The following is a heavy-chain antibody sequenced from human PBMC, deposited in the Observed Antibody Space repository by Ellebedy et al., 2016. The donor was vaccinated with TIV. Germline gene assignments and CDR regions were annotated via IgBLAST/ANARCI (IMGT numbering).Heavy chain of an antibody. V-gene: IGHV3-30*18. Sequence: GGSLRLXXAASGFTFSSYSMNWVRQAPGKGLEWVAVISYDGSNKYYADSVKGRFTISRDNSKNTLYLQMNSLRAEDTAVYYCAKDLITMVRGIDYWGQGTLVTVSS. CDR3: AKDLITMVRGIDY. CDR1: GFTFSSYS. CDR2: ISYDGSNK. D-gene: IGHD3-10*01. J-gene: IGHJ4*02.